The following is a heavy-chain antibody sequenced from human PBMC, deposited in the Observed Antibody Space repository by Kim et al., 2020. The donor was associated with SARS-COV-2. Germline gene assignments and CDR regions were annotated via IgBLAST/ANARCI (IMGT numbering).Heavy chain of an antibody. D-gene: IGHD5-18*01. V-gene: IGHV3-11*05. J-gene: IGHJ3*02. CDR2: NISSSSYT. CDR3: ARDLDTAMVTGAFDI. CDR1: GFTFSDYY. Sequence: GGSLRLSCAASGFTFSDYYMSWIRQAPGKGLEGVSYNISSSSYTNYVDSVKGRFTISRDNAKNSLYLKMNSLRADDTAVYYCARDLDTAMVTGAFDIWGQGTMVTVSS.